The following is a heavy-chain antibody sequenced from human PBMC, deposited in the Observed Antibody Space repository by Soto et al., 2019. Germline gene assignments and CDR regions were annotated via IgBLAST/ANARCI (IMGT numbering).Heavy chain of an antibody. Sequence: QVQLVASGGGVVQPGRSLRLSCAASGFTFSSYGMHWVRQAPGKGLEWVAVISYDGSNKYYADSVKGRFTISRDNSKNTLYLQMNSLRAEDTAVYYCAKDISSDVLLWFGESDAFDIWGQGTMVTVSS. V-gene: IGHV3-30*18. J-gene: IGHJ3*02. D-gene: IGHD3-10*01. CDR2: ISYDGSNK. CDR3: AKDISSDVLLWFGESDAFDI. CDR1: GFTFSSYG.